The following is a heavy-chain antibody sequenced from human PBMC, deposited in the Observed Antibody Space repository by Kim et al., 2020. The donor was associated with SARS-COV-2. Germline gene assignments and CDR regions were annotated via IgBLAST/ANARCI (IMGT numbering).Heavy chain of an antibody. CDR3: ATRSVSAPR. CDR2: GGT. D-gene: IGHD6-19*01. V-gene: IGHV3-53*01. Sequence: GGTDYAKSVKGRFSISRDKSKNTLFLQMNGLRAEDTAVYYCATRSVSAPRWGQGTLVTVSS. J-gene: IGHJ4*02.